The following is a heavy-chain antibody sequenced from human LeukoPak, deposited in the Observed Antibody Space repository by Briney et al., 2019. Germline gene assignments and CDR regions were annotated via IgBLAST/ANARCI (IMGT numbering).Heavy chain of an antibody. D-gene: IGHD6-6*01. J-gene: IGHJ4*02. CDR1: GGSISSSSYY. V-gene: IGHV4-39*01. CDR2: IYYSGST. Sequence: SETLSLTCMVSGGSISSSSYYWGWIRQPPGKALEWIGTIYYSGSTYYNPSRKSRVTISVDTSKNQFSLKLNSMTAADTAVYYCARHGRGGSSSYLVGYWGQGTLVTVSS. CDR3: ARHGRGGSSSYLVGY.